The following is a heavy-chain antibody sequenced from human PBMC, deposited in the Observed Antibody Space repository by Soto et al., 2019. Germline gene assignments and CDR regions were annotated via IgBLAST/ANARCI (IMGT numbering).Heavy chain of an antibody. CDR1: GFTFSSYG. V-gene: IGHV3-30*18. Sequence: PVGSLRLSCAASGFTFSSYGMHWVRQAPGKGLEWVAVISYDGSNKYYADSVKGRFTISRDNSKNTLYLQMNSLRAEDTAVYYCAKDLGRVVAAVVNFQHWGQGTLVTVSS. D-gene: IGHD2-15*01. CDR2: ISYDGSNK. CDR3: AKDLGRVVAAVVNFQH. J-gene: IGHJ1*01.